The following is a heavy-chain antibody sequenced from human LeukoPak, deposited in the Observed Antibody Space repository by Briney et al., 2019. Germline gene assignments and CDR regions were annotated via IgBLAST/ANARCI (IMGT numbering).Heavy chain of an antibody. CDR3: ARAVNWANWYFDL. CDR1: GYTFTSYG. J-gene: IGHJ2*01. CDR2: ISAYNGNT. D-gene: IGHD1-1*01. V-gene: IGHV1-18*01. Sequence: GASVKLSCKASGYTFTSYGISWVRQAPGQGLEWMGWISAYNGNTNYAQKLKGRVTLTTDTSTSTASMELRSLRSDDTAVYYCARAVNWANWYFDLWGRGTLVTVSS.